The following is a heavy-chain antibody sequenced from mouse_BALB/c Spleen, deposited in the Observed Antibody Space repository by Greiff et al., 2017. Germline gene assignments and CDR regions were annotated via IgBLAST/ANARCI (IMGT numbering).Heavy chain of an antibody. CDR1: SYTFTDYA. CDR3: ARPSYDYDGAWFAY. J-gene: IGHJ3*01. Sequence: VQLQQSGPELVRPGVSVKISCKGSSYTFTDYAMHWVKQSHAKSLEWIGVISTYYGNTNYNQKFKGKATKTVDKSSSTAYMELARLTSEDAAAYYCARPSYDYDGAWFAYWGQGTLVTVSA. V-gene: IGHV1-67*01. D-gene: IGHD2-4*01. CDR2: ISTYYGNT.